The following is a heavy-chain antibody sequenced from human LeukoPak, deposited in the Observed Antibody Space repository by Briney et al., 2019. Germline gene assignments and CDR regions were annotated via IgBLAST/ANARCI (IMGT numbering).Heavy chain of an antibody. J-gene: IGHJ3*02. V-gene: IGHV3-23*01. CDR3: AKGIPQWELPGHAFDI. CDR1: GFTFSSYA. Sequence: PGGSLRLSCAASGFTFSSYAMSWVRQAPGKGLEWVSAISGSGGSTYYADSVKGRFTISRDDSKNTLYLQMNSLRAEDTAVYYCAKGIPQWELPGHAFDIWGQGTMVTVSS. CDR2: ISGSGGST. D-gene: IGHD1-26*01.